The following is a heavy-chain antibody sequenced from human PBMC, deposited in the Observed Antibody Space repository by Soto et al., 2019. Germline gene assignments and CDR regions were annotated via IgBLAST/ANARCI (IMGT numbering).Heavy chain of an antibody. CDR1: GFTFDQYT. V-gene: IGHV3-9*01. CDR3: AKEMMTFGDVNYYYMDV. Sequence: EVQLVESGGGLVQPGRSLRLACAASGFTFDQYTMHWVRQAPGKGLEWVSSITWHSGTIGYADSVKGRFTISRDNAKNSLYLQMNSLRGEDTALYYWAKEMMTFGDVNYYYMDVWGNGTTVTVSS. J-gene: IGHJ6*03. CDR2: ITWHSGTI. D-gene: IGHD3-16*01.